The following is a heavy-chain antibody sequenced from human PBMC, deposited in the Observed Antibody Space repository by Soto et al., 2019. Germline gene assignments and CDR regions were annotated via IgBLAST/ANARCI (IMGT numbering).Heavy chain of an antibody. D-gene: IGHD6-6*01. CDR3: VRNSWYTSSSGVKWPAD. J-gene: IGHJ4*02. CDR2: IKSISDGGTI. Sequence: EVQLVESGGGLVKPGGSLRLSCAASGMTFSNAWLNWVRQAPGKGLEWVGHIKSISDGGTIDYAAPVKGRLTTSRDDSRNTLYLQLNSLQSEDTATYYCVRNSWYTSSSGVKWPADWGQGTLVTVSS. V-gene: IGHV3-15*07. CDR1: GMTFSNAW.